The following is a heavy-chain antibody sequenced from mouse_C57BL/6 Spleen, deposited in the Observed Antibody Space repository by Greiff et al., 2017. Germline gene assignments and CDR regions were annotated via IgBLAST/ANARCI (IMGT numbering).Heavy chain of an antibody. Sequence: QVQLQQPGAELVMPGASVKLSCKASGYTFTSYWMHWVKQRPGQGLEWIGEIDPSDSYTNYNQKFKGKSTLTVDKSSSTAYMQLSSLTSEDSAVYYCARRGTRPLDYWGQGTTLTVSS. CDR3: ARRGTRPLDY. D-gene: IGHD3-3*01. CDR2: IDPSDSYT. CDR1: GYTFTSYW. V-gene: IGHV1-69*01. J-gene: IGHJ2*01.